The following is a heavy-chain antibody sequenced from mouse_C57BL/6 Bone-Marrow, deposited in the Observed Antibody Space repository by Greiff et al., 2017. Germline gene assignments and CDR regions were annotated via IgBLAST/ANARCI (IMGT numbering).Heavy chain of an antibody. Sequence: QVQLQQPGAELVRPGSSVKLSCKASGYTFTSYWLDWVKQRPGQGLELIGNIYPSDSETHYNQTFKDKATFTVNKSSNNAYMQLSSLTSEDSAVDYCATEIYYGKGVDYWGQGTTLTVSS. CDR3: ATEIYYGKGVDY. CDR2: IYPSDSET. V-gene: IGHV1-61*01. D-gene: IGHD2-1*01. CDR1: GYTFTSYW. J-gene: IGHJ2*01.